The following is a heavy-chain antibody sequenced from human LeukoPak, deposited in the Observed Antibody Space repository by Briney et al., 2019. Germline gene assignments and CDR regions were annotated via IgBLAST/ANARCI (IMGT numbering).Heavy chain of an antibody. D-gene: IGHD3-3*01. CDR1: GGSFSGYY. CDR2: INHSGST. Sequence: SETLSLTCAVYGGSFSGYYWSWIRQPPGKGLEWIGEINHSGSTNYNPSLKSRVTISVDTSKNQFSLKLSSVTAADMAVYYCARVLRVAYAFDIWGQGTMVTVSS. CDR3: ARVLRVAYAFDI. V-gene: IGHV4-34*01. J-gene: IGHJ3*02.